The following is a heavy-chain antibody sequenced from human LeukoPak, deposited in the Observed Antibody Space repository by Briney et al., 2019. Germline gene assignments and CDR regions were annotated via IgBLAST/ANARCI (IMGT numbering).Heavy chain of an antibody. D-gene: IGHD4-17*01. CDR1: GGSFSGYY. Sequence: SETLSLTCAVYGGSFSGYYWSWIRQPPGKGLEWIGEINHSGSTNYNPSLKSRVTISVDTSKNQFSLKLSSVTAADTAVYYCARPLYSLADYVLDYWGQGPLVTASS. J-gene: IGHJ4*02. V-gene: IGHV4-34*01. CDR2: INHSGST. CDR3: ARPLYSLADYVLDY.